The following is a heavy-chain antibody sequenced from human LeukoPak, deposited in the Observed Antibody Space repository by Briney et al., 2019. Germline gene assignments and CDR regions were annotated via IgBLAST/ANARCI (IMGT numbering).Heavy chain of an antibody. Sequence: GASVKVSCQASGYSFTSYGISWVRQAPGHGLEWMGWISVYNGNTNYAQKLQGRVTMTTDTSTSTAYMELRSLRSDDTAVYYCAKNLGRSTYYYDSSGCFDYWGQGTLVTVSS. CDR1: GYSFTSYG. CDR2: ISVYNGNT. J-gene: IGHJ4*02. CDR3: AKNLGRSTYYYDSSGCFDY. V-gene: IGHV1-18*01. D-gene: IGHD3-22*01.